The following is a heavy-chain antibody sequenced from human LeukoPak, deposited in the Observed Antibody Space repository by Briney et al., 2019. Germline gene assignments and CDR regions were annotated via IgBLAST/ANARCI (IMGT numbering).Heavy chain of an antibody. J-gene: IGHJ6*04. CDR2: INNSGST. CDR3: AREYYGVIFSHYLDV. Sequence: SETLSLTCAVYGGSFSGYYWSWLRQPPGKGREWIGEINNSGSTNYNPSLKSRVTISVDTSKNQFSLKLSSVTAADTAVYYCAREYYGVIFSHYLDVWGKGTTVTVSS. CDR1: GGSFSGYY. D-gene: IGHD3-9*01. V-gene: IGHV4-34*01.